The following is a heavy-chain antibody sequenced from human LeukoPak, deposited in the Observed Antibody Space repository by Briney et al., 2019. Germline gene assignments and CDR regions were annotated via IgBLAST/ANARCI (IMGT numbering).Heavy chain of an antibody. V-gene: IGHV4-59*05. CDR1: GGSISSYY. D-gene: IGHD3-10*02. CDR3: ARLSSFDY. J-gene: IGHJ4*02. CDR2: TYYSGST. Sequence: SETLSLTCTVSGGSISSYYWSWIRQPPGKGLEWIGSTYYSGSTYYNPSLKSRVTISVDTSKNQFSLKLSSVTAADTAVYYCARLSSFDYWGQGTLVTVSS.